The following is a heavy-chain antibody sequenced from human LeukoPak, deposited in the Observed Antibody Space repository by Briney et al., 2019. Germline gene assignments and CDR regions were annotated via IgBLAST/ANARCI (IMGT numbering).Heavy chain of an antibody. D-gene: IGHD3-22*01. V-gene: IGHV4-30-2*03. CDR2: IYHSGST. CDR3: ARPDSSGYNWFDP. J-gene: IGHJ5*02. CDR1: GGSISSGGYY. Sequence: SETLSLTCTVSGGSISSGGYYWSWIRQPPGKGLEWIGYIYHSGSTYYNPSLKSRVTISVDTSENQFSLKLNSVTAADTAVYYCARPDSSGYNWFDPWGQGTLVTVSS.